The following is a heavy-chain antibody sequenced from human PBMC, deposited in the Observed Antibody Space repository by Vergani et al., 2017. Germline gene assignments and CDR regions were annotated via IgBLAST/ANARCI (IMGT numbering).Heavy chain of an antibody. CDR1: GGTFSSYT. Sequence: QVQLVQSGAEVKKPGSSVKVSCKASGGTFSSYTISWVRQAPGQGLEWMGRIIPILGIANYAQKFQGRVTITADKSTSTAYMELSSVTAADTAVYYCARPVRGYYYMDVWGKGTTVTVSS. J-gene: IGHJ6*03. D-gene: IGHD2-2*01. CDR3: ARPVRGYYYMDV. CDR2: IIPILGIA. V-gene: IGHV1-69*02.